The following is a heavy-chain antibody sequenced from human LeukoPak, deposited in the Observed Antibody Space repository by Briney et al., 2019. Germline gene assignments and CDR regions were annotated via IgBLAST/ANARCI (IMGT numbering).Heavy chain of an antibody. CDR1: GGSFSGHY. D-gene: IGHD2-8*01. CDR3: ARESRAGLMVYAIPGWFDP. Sequence: PSETLSLTCAVSGGSFSGHYWNWIRQPPGKGLEWIGEINHGGSTYYNPSLKSRVTISVDTSKNQFSLKLSSVTAADTAVYYCARESRAGLMVYAIPGWFDPWGQGTLVTVSS. CDR2: INHGGST. V-gene: IGHV4-34*01. J-gene: IGHJ5*02.